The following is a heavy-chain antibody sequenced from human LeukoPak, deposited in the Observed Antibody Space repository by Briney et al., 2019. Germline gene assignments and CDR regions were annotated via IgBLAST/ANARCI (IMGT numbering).Heavy chain of an antibody. CDR2: ISASVGNT. CDR1: GFTFSSYA. Sequence: GGSLRLSCAASGFTFSSYAMNWVRQAPGKGLEWVSGISASVGNTYYADSVKGRFTISRDNSKNTLYLQMNSLRAEDTALYYCAKVRVWELQDGFDIWGQGTEVTVSS. V-gene: IGHV3-23*01. J-gene: IGHJ3*02. D-gene: IGHD1-26*01. CDR3: AKVRVWELQDGFDI.